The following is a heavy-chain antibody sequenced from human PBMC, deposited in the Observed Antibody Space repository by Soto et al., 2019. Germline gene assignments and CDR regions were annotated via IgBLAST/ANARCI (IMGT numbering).Heavy chain of an antibody. D-gene: IGHD2-2*01. CDR2: INPSGGST. J-gene: IGHJ4*02. V-gene: IGHV1-46*01. Sequence: ASVKVSCKASGYTFTSSYMHWVRQAPGQGLEWMGIINPSGGSTSYAQKFQGRVTMTRDTSTSTVYMELSSLRSEDTAVYYCARDQGYCSSTSCSCDYWGQGPLVTVSS. CDR1: GYTFTSSY. CDR3: ARDQGYCSSTSCSCDY.